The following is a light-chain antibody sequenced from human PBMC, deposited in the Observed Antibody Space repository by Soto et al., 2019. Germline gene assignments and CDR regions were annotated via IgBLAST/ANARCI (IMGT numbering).Light chain of an antibody. J-gene: IGLJ2*01. CDR3: SSYAGSNFVV. CDR1: SSDVGGYNY. CDR2: EVT. V-gene: IGLV2-8*01. Sequence: QSALTQPPSASGSPGQSVTISCTGTSSDVGGYNYVSWYQQHPGKAPKLMIYEVTKRPSGVPDRFSGSKSDNTASLTVSGLQAEDEADYYCSSYAGSNFVVFGGGTKLIVL.